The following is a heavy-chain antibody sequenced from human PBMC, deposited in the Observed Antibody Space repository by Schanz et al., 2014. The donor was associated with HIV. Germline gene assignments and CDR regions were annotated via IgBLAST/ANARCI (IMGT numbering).Heavy chain of an antibody. CDR1: GFTFSSFG. V-gene: IGHV3-33*01. CDR2: IWYDGGYK. D-gene: IGHD2-21*01. CDR3: TREGNYYGGSVPGH. J-gene: IGHJ4*02. Sequence: QVQLVESGGGVVQPGRSLRLSCAASGFTFSSFGMHWVRQAPGKGLEWVAVIWYDGGYKSYADSVTGRFTISRDNSKNTLYLQMNSLRAEDTATYYCTREGNYYGGSVPGHWGQGALVSVSS.